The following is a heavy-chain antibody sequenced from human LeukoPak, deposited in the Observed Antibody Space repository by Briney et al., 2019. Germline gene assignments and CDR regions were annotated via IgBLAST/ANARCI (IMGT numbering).Heavy chain of an antibody. V-gene: IGHV3-74*03. D-gene: IGHD2-21*01. J-gene: IGHJ4*02. Sequence: GGSLRLSCAASGFTFSNHWMHWVRHAPGKGVVWVSRIDERGTNTMYADSVKGRFSISKDNAKNTVNLQMNSLRAEDTGVYYCIRDEALWRLDYWGQGTLVTVSS. CDR3: IRDEALWRLDY. CDR1: GFTFSNHW. CDR2: IDERGTNT.